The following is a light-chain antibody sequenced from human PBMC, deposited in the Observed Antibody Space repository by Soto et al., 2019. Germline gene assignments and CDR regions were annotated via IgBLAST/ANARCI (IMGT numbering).Light chain of an antibody. CDR2: EVS. Sequence: QSALTHPASVSGAPGQAITISSTGTSSDVWRYHLVSWYQQHPGKAPKFMIYEVSKRPSGVSNRFSGSKSGNTGSLTISGLQAEDEADYYCCSYAGTSLVFGGGTKVTVL. CDR3: CSYAGTSLV. CDR1: SSDVWRYHL. V-gene: IGLV2-23*02. J-gene: IGLJ2*01.